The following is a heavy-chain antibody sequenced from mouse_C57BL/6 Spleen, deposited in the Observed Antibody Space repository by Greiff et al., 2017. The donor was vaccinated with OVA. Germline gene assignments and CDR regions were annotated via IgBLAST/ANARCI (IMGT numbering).Heavy chain of an antibody. D-gene: IGHD2-4*01. J-gene: IGHJ3*01. CDR1: GYTFTSYW. Sequence: VKLQQPGAELVKPGASVKLSCKASGYTFTSYWMQWVKQRPGQGLEWIGEIDPSDSYTNYNQKFKGTATLTVDTSSSTAYMQLSSLTSEDSAVYYCARRGNEYDPYWGQGTLVTVSA. CDR2: IDPSDSYT. CDR3: ARRGNEYDPY. V-gene: IGHV1-50*01.